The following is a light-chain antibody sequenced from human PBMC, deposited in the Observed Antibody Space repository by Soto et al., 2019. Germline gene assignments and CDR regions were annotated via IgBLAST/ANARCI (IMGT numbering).Light chain of an antibody. CDR2: DAS. Sequence: EIVLTQSPATLSLSPGERATLSCRASQSVSSYLAWYQQKPGQAPRLLIYDASIRATGIPARFSGSGSGTDFTLTISSLEAEDFSVYYCQQPYTFGQGTKLEIK. CDR3: QQPYT. V-gene: IGKV3-11*01. J-gene: IGKJ2*01. CDR1: QSVSSY.